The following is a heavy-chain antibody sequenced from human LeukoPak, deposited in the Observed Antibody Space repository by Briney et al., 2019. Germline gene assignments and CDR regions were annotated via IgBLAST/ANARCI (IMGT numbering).Heavy chain of an antibody. CDR1: GGTFSSYA. CDR2: IIPIFGTA. CDR3: ARGGYCSSTSCHPYYNWFDP. J-gene: IGHJ5*02. D-gene: IGHD2-2*01. V-gene: IGHV1-69*13. Sequence: SVKVSCKASGGTFSSYAISWVRQAPGQGLEWMGGIIPIFGTANYAQKFQGRVTITADESTSTAYMELSSLRSEDTAVYYCARGGYCSSTSCHPYYNWFDPWGQGTLVTVSS.